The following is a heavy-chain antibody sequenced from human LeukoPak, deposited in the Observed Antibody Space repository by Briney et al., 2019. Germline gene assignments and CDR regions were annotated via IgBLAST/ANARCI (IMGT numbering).Heavy chain of an antibody. CDR1: GGTFSSYA. J-gene: IGHJ4*02. V-gene: IGHV1-69*04. Sequence: SVKVSCKASGGTFSSYAISWVRQAPGQGLEWMGRIIPILGIANYAQKFQGRVTITADKSTSTAYMELSSLRSEDTAVYYCARAGSGGATFDFDYWGQGTLVTVSS. D-gene: IGHD1-26*01. CDR3: ARAGSGGATFDFDY. CDR2: IIPILGIA.